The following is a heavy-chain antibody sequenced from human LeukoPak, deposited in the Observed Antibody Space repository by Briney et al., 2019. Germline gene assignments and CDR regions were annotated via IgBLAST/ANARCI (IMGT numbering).Heavy chain of an antibody. D-gene: IGHD2-2*01. J-gene: IGHJ3*02. CDR3: AREAGYCSSTSCFKDDAFDI. Sequence: GASVKVSCKASGYTFTSYYMHWVRQAPGQGLEWMGIINPSGGSTSYAQKFQGRVTMTRDTSTSTVYMELSSLRSEDTAVYYCAREAGYCSSTSCFKDDAFDIWGQGTMVTVSS. CDR2: INPSGGST. CDR1: GYTFTSYY. V-gene: IGHV1-46*01.